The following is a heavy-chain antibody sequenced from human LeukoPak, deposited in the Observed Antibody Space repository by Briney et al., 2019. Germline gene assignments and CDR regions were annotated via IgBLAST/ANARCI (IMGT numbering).Heavy chain of an antibody. CDR2: ISGSGGST. Sequence: GGSLRLSCAASGFTFSSYAMSWVRQAPGKGLEWVSAISGSGGSTYYADSVKGRFTISRDNSKNTLYLQMSSLRAADTAVYYCAKDRRITMAGTVDYFDYWGQGTLVTVSS. J-gene: IGHJ4*02. CDR3: AKDRRITMAGTVDYFDY. CDR1: GFTFSSYA. V-gene: IGHV3-23*01. D-gene: IGHD6-19*01.